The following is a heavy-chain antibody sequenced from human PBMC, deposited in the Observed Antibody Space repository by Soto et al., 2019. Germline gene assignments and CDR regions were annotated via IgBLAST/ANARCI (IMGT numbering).Heavy chain of an antibody. CDR2: INAGNGNT. CDR1: GYTFTSYA. J-gene: IGHJ4*02. D-gene: IGHD3-22*01. Sequence: VASVKVSCKASGYTFTSYAMHWVRQAPGQRLEWMGWINAGNGNTKYSQKLQGRVTMTTDTSTSTAYMELRSLRSDDTAVYYCARGVALGGYYHDYWGQGTLVTVSS. V-gene: IGHV1-3*01. CDR3: ARGVALGGYYHDY.